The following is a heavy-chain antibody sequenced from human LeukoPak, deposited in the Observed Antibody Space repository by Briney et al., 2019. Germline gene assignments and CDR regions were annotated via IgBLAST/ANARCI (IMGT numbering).Heavy chain of an antibody. Sequence: SETLSLTCTVSGGSISSGSYYWSWIRQPAGKGLEWIGRIYTSGSTNYNPSLESRVTISVDTSKNQFSLKLSSVTAADTAVYYCARGRGSGRRTYFDYWGQGTLVTVSS. V-gene: IGHV4-61*02. J-gene: IGHJ4*02. CDR1: GGSISSGSYY. D-gene: IGHD6-19*01. CDR3: ARGRGSGRRTYFDY. CDR2: IYTSGST.